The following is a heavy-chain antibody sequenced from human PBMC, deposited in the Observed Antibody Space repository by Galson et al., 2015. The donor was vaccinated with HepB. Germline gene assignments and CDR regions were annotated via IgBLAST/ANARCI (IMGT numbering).Heavy chain of an antibody. Sequence: SLRLSCAASEFILSMYWMNWVRQAPGKGLEWVANTKEDGSEKNYVDSVKGRFTISRDNAKNSLYLQMNSLIAEDTALYYCARVKRGEWYSFYYYGMDVWGRGTTVTVSS. CDR2: TKEDGSEK. CDR1: EFILSMYW. V-gene: IGHV3-7*05. CDR3: ARVKRGEWYSFYYYGMDV. J-gene: IGHJ6*02. D-gene: IGHD3-10*01.